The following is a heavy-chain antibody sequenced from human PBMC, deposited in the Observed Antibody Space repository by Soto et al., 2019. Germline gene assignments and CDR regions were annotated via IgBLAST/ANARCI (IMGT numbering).Heavy chain of an antibody. D-gene: IGHD2-2*01. CDR2: IIPIFHTA. V-gene: IGHV1-69*01. J-gene: IGHJ6*02. CDR3: ARVGYCNTTNCLFYYYHYGMDV. Sequence: QVQLVQSGAEVKKPGSSVKVSCKASGDSFNSYAISWVRQAPGQGLEWMGGIIPIFHTANHAQKFQARVTMTADESASTAYMELSGLRSKDTAVYYCARVGYCNTTNCLFYYYHYGMDVWGQGTTVTVS. CDR1: GDSFNSYA.